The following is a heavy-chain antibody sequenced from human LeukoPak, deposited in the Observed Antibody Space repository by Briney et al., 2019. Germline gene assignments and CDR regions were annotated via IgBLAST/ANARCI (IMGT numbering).Heavy chain of an antibody. CDR3: AKDHYDYVWGSYRADY. D-gene: IGHD3-16*02. CDR2: ISGSGGST. J-gene: IGHJ4*02. Sequence: GGSLRLSCAASGFTFSSYAMSWVRQAPGKGLEWVSAISGSGGSTYYADSVKGRFTISRDNSKNTLYLHMNSLRAEDTAVYYRAKDHYDYVWGSYRADYWGQGTLVTVSS. V-gene: IGHV3-23*01. CDR1: GFTFSSYA.